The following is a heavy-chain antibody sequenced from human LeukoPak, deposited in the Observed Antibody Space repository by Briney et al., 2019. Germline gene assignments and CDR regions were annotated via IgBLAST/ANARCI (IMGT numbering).Heavy chain of an antibody. CDR1: GGSISSYY. CDR3: ARRVVPGGYTN. Sequence: SETLSLTCTVSGGSISSYYWSWFLQPPGKGLEWIGYIYYSGSTNYNPSLKSRVTISVDTSKNQFSLKLSSVTAADTAVYYCARRVVPGGYTNWGQGTLVTVSS. J-gene: IGHJ4*02. V-gene: IGHV4-59*08. D-gene: IGHD5-12*01. CDR2: IYYSGST.